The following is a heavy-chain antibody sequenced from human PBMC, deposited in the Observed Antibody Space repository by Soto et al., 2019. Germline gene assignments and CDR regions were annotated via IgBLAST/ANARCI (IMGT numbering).Heavy chain of an antibody. Sequence: EVQLVESGGGLIQRGGSLRLSCAASGFTLSTYSLNWVRQAPRKGLEWLSYISGSSNTIYYADSVKGRFTISRDNAKNSLYLQMNSLRDEDTAVYFCASGFDLQYGMYVWGQGTTVTV. CDR2: ISGSSNTI. J-gene: IGHJ6*02. CDR1: GFTLSTYS. CDR3: ASGFDLQYGMYV. D-gene: IGHD3-10*01. V-gene: IGHV3-48*02.